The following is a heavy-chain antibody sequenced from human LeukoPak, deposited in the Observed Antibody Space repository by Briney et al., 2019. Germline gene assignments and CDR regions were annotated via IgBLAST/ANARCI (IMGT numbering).Heavy chain of an antibody. CDR3: ARERGYSGSYYSWFDP. Sequence: PGGSLRLSCAASGFTVSSNYMSWVRQAPGKGLEWVSVIYSGGSTYYADSVKGRFTISRDNSKNTLYLQMNSLRAEDTAVYYCARERGYSGSYYSWFDPWGQGTLVTVSS. J-gene: IGHJ5*02. V-gene: IGHV3-53*01. CDR1: GFTVSSNY. CDR2: IYSGGST. D-gene: IGHD1-26*01.